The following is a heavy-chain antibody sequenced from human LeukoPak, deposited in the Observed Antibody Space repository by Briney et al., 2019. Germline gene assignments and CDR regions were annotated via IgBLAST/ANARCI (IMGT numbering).Heavy chain of an antibody. J-gene: IGHJ5*02. CDR3: ARRNAAYGPFDP. Sequence: GGSLRLSCAASGFTFSSYAMNWVRQAPGKGLEWVSIIGGSDGTTYYADSVKGRFTISRDNFQNTLYLQMNSLRAEDTAVHYCARRNAAYGPFDPWGQGTLVTVSS. V-gene: IGHV3-23*01. CDR1: GFTFSSYA. CDR2: IGGSDGTT. D-gene: IGHD3-10*01.